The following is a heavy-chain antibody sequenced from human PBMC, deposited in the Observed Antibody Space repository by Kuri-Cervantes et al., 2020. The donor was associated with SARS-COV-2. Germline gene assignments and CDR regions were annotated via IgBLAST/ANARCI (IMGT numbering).Heavy chain of an antibody. Sequence: GESLKISCAASGFSVNSSRMPWVRQAPGKGLEWVSIIFAGGNTLLADSVRGRFTISGDNSKNTLCVQMNSLRAEDTAVYYCARESLYSSSDDFDYWGQGTLVTVSS. CDR1: GFSVNSSR. V-gene: IGHV3-53*01. CDR3: ARESLYSSSDDFDY. CDR2: IFAGGNT. J-gene: IGHJ4*02. D-gene: IGHD6-6*01.